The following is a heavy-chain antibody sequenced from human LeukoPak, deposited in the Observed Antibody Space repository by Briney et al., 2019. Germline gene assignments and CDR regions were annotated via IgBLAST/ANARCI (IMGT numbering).Heavy chain of an antibody. CDR2: IIPIFGTA. CDR3: AREGGIKWHYDILTGYLVNWFDP. J-gene: IGHJ5*02. V-gene: IGHV1-69*06. CDR1: GGTFSSYA. D-gene: IGHD3-9*01. Sequence: SVKVSCKASGGTFSSYAISWVRQAPGQGLEWMGGIIPIFGTANYAQKFQGRVTITADKSTSTAYMELSSLRSEDTAVYYCAREGGIKWHYDILTGYLVNWFDPWGQGTLVTVSS.